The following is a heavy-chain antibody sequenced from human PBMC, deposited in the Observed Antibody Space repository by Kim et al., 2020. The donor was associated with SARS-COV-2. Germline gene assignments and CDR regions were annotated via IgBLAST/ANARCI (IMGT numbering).Heavy chain of an antibody. D-gene: IGHD7-27*01. J-gene: IGHJ4*02. V-gene: IGHV3-7*01. Sequence: GGSLRLSCAASGFTLSSHWMSWVRQAPGKGLEWVANLKSDGSEVYHVDSVKGRFIISRDNAKNSLYLQMNNLSVEDTAVYFCARGHSLSGAETDFLGQGT. CDR1: GFTLSSHW. CDR3: ARGHSLSGAETDF. CDR2: LKSDGSEV.